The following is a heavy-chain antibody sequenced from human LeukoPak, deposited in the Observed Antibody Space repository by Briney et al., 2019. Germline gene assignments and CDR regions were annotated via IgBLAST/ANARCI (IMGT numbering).Heavy chain of an antibody. D-gene: IGHD2/OR15-2a*01. CDR3: RYFLPHFDY. CDR1: GFTFSNYA. V-gene: IGHV3-23*01. J-gene: IGHJ4*02. Sequence: GGSLRLSSAASGFTFSNYAMNWVRQAPGKGLEWVSAISGSGGDTYYADSVKGRFTISRDTSKNTLYLQMNSLRAEDTAVYYCRYFLPHFDYWGQGTLVTVSS. CDR2: ISGSGGDT.